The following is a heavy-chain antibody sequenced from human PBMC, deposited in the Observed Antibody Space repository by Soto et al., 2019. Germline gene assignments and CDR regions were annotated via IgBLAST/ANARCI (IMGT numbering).Heavy chain of an antibody. D-gene: IGHD2-2*01. J-gene: IGHJ4*02. V-gene: IGHV4-4*02. Sequence: QVQLQESGPGLVKPSGTLSLTCAVSGGSISSSNWWSWVRQPPGKGLEWIGEIYHSGSTNYNPSLKSRVPISVDKSKSQFSLQLSSVTAADTALYYCARDPPLPAAMVDWGQGTLVTVSS. CDR1: GGSISSSNW. CDR3: ARDPPLPAAMVD. CDR2: IYHSGST.